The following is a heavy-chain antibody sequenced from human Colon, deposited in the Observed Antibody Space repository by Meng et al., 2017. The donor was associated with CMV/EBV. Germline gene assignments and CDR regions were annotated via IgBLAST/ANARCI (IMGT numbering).Heavy chain of an antibody. Sequence: GESLKISCAASGFTFSSYEMNWVRQAPGKGLEWVSSISSSSSYIYYADSVKGRFTISRDNAKNSLYLQMNSLRAEDTAVYYCARHGRGVDAFDIWGQGTMVTVSS. CDR3: ARHGRGVDAFDI. CDR1: GFTFSSYE. CDR2: ISSSSSYI. V-gene: IGHV3-21*01. D-gene: IGHD3-10*01. J-gene: IGHJ3*02.